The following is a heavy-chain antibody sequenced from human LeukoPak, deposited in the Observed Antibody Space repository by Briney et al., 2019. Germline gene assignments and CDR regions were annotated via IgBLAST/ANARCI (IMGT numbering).Heavy chain of an antibody. D-gene: IGHD6-6*01. J-gene: IGHJ4*02. CDR2: MSVSGDST. CDR3: ARKSLAARGMDQ. CDR1: GFTLSNYG. Sequence: GGSLRLSCAASGFTLSNYGMNWVRQAPGKGLEWVSTMSVSGDSTYYADSVKGRFTISRDNSKNTLYLQMNSLRAEDTAVYYCARKSLAARGMDQRGQGTLVTVSS. V-gene: IGHV3-23*01.